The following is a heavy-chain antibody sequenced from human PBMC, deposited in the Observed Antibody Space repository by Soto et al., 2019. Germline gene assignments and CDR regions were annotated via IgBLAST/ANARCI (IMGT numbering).Heavy chain of an antibody. D-gene: IGHD6-19*01. V-gene: IGHV3-33*01. CDR1: GFTFSSYG. CDR3: ARDNKYSSGWYRWFDP. CDR2: IWYDGSNK. J-gene: IGHJ5*02. Sequence: HPGGSLRLSCAASGFTFSSYGMHWVRQAPGKGLEWVAVIWYDGSNKYYADSVKGRFTISRDNSKNTLYLQMNSLRAEDTAVYYCARDNKYSSGWYRWFDPWGQGTLVTV.